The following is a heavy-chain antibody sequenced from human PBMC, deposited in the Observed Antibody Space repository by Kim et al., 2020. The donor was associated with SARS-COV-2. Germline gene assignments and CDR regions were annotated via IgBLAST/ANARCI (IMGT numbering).Heavy chain of an antibody. Sequence: GGSLRLSCAASGFTFDDYAMHWVRQAPGKGLEWVSGISWNSGSIGYADSVKGRFTISRDNAKNSLYLQMNSLRAEDTALYYCAKDYGDAFDIWGQGTMVTVSS. CDR1: GFTFDDYA. CDR2: ISWNSGSI. V-gene: IGHV3-9*01. J-gene: IGHJ3*02. CDR3: AKDYGDAFDI. D-gene: IGHD4-17*01.